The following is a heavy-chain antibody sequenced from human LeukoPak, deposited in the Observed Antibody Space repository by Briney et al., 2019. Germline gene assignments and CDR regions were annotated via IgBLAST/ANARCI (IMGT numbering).Heavy chain of an antibody. CDR1: GFTFSSYG. CDR3: ARDAYYYGSGSYVDY. CDR2: IWYDGSNK. Sequence: PGGSLRLSCAVSGFTFSSYGMHWVRQAPGKGLEWVAVIWYDGSNKFYADSVKGRFTISRENPKNTLHLQMNSLRAEDTAVYYCARDAYYYGSGSYVDYWGQGTLVTVSS. J-gene: IGHJ4*02. V-gene: IGHV3-33*01. D-gene: IGHD3-10*01.